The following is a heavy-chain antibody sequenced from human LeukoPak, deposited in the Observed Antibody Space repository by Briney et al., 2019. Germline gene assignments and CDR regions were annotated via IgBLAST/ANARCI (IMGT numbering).Heavy chain of an antibody. CDR3: ASQPDHYYDSSGRDY. CDR1: GGSISSSSYY. Sequence: PSETLSLTCTVSGGSISSSSYYWGWIRQPPGKGLEWIGSIYYSGSTYYNPSLKSRVTISVDTSKNQFSLKLSSVTAADTAVYYCASQPDHYYDSSGRDYWGQGTLVTVSS. J-gene: IGHJ4*02. V-gene: IGHV4-39*07. CDR2: IYYSGST. D-gene: IGHD3-22*01.